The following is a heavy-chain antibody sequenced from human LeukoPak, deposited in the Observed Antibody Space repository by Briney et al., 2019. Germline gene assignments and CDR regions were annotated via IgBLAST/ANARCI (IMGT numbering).Heavy chain of an antibody. D-gene: IGHD4-17*01. V-gene: IGHV3-48*04. Sequence: SGGSLRLSCAASGFTFSSYGMHWVRQAPGKGLEWVSYISSSGSTIYYADSVKGRFTISRDNAKNSLYLQMNSLRAEDTAVYYCAREGHYGDYYIDYWGQGTLVTVSS. CDR3: AREGHYGDYYIDY. CDR2: ISSSGSTI. CDR1: GFTFSSYG. J-gene: IGHJ4*02.